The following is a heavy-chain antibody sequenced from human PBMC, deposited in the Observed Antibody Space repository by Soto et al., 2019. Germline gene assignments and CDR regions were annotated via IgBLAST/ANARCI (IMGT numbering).Heavy chain of an antibody. D-gene: IGHD4-17*01. V-gene: IGHV1-69*13. CDR1: GGTFSTFG. J-gene: IGHJ4*02. CDR2: IIPFFGTA. Sequence: SVKVSCKASGGTFSTFGISWVRQAPGQGLEWMGGIIPFFGTARYSQKFEDRITITADESTNTVYMDLRSLTSEDTAIYYCAKSAPMDAGDKYYYDFWGQGALVTVSS. CDR3: AKSAPMDAGDKYYYDF.